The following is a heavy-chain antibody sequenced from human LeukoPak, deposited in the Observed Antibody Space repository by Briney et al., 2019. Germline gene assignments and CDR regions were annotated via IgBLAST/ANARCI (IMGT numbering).Heavy chain of an antibody. Sequence: GGSLRLSCAASGFTFSSYDMHWDRQATGKGLEWVSAIGTAGDTYYPGSVKGRFTISRENAKNSLYLQMNSLRAGDTAVYYCARMGYYYYMDVWGKGTTVTVSS. D-gene: IGHD5-24*01. CDR2: IGTAGDT. J-gene: IGHJ6*03. V-gene: IGHV3-13*01. CDR1: GFTFSSYD. CDR3: ARMGYYYYMDV.